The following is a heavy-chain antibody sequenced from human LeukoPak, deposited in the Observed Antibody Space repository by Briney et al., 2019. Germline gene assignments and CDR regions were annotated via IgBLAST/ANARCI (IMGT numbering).Heavy chain of an antibody. CDR1: GFPARCNY. V-gene: IGHV3-66*01. D-gene: IGHD2-21*01. J-gene: IGHJ6*03. Sequence: GGSLRNSCGASGFPARCNYMSWVRQAPGKGLEWVSVIYRGGSTYYADSVMGRFTISRDNSKNSLYLQMNSLGTEDTTVNYCAREIVIANTAHYHYNDVLRKGATAT. CDR3: AREIVIANTAHYHYNDV. CDR2: IYRGGST.